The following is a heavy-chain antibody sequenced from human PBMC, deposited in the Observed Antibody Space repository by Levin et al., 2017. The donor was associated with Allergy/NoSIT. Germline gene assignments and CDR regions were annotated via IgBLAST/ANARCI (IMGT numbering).Heavy chain of an antibody. Sequence: SGGSLRLSCAASGFTFSDYYMSWIRQAPGKGLEWVSYISSSSSYTNYADSVKGRFTISRDNAKNSLYLQMNSLRAEDTAVYYCARDITMVRGVTPNWGQGTLVTVSS. V-gene: IGHV3-11*05. CDR1: GFTFSDYY. CDR3: ARDITMVRGVTPN. CDR2: ISSSSSYT. D-gene: IGHD3-10*01. J-gene: IGHJ4*02.